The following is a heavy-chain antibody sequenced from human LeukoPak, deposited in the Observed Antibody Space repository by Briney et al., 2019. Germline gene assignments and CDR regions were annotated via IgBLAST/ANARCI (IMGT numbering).Heavy chain of an antibody. V-gene: IGHV4-59*01. D-gene: IGHD2-21*01. CDR3: AKYGIYSFDY. CDR2: VYYSGST. J-gene: IGHJ4*02. CDR1: GGSISSYY. Sequence: SETLSLTCTASGGSISSYYWSWIRQPPGKGLEWIGYVYYSGSTNYNPSLKSRVTISVDTSKNQFSLKLSSVTAADTAVYYCAKYGIYSFDYWGQGTLVTVSS.